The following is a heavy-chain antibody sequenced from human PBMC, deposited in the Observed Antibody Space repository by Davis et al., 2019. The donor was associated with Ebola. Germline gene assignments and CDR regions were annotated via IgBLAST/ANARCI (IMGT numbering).Heavy chain of an antibody. CDR2: IIPMFETT. V-gene: IGHV1-69*06. J-gene: IGHJ4*02. CDR3: ARGRDGFTYDH. Sequence: AASVKVSCKASGDTFSIYVISWVRQAPGQGPEWMGGIIPMFETTNYAQKIQGRVTITADRSTSTVYMELSSLRSEDTAVYYCARGRDGFTYDHWGQGTLVTVSS. D-gene: IGHD5-24*01. CDR1: GDTFSIYV.